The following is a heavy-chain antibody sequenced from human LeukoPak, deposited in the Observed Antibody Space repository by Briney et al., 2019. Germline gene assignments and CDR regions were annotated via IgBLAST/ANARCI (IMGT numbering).Heavy chain of an antibody. Sequence: GGSLRLSCAASGFTFSTYWMKWVRQGPGKRLERVANIKLDGSETYYVGSVRGRFTISRDNAKNSLYLQMNSLRAEDTAVYYCTRDRGWQSFDYWGQGTLVTVSS. V-gene: IGHV3-7*01. D-gene: IGHD3-10*01. CDR3: TRDRGWQSFDY. J-gene: IGHJ4*02. CDR1: GFTFSTYW. CDR2: IKLDGSET.